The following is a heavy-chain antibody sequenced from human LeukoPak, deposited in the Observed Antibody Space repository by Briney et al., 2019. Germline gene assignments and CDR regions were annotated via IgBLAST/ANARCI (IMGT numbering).Heavy chain of an antibody. Sequence: GGSLRLSCAASGFTFSGSAMHWVRQASGKGLEWVGRIRSKANSYATAYAASVKGRFTISRDDSKNTAYLQMNSLKTEDTAVYYCTRREYSSSWYYPDYWGQGTLVTVSS. V-gene: IGHV3-73*01. CDR3: TRREYSSSWYYPDY. J-gene: IGHJ4*02. CDR1: GFTFSGSA. D-gene: IGHD6-13*01. CDR2: IRSKANSYAT.